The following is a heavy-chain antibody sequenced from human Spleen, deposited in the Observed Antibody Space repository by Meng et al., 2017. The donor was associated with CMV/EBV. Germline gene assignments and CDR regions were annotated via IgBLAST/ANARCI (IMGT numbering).Heavy chain of an antibody. CDR1: GFTFSSYE. J-gene: IGHJ5*02. CDR3: AKGVSSLAGWFDP. Sequence: SLKISCAASGFTFSSYEMNWVRQAPGKGLEWVSGISWNSGSIGYADSVKGRFTISRDNAKNSLYLQMNSLRAEDMALYYCAKGVSSLAGWFDPWGQGTLVTVSS. V-gene: IGHV3-9*03. D-gene: IGHD6-19*01. CDR2: ISWNSGSI.